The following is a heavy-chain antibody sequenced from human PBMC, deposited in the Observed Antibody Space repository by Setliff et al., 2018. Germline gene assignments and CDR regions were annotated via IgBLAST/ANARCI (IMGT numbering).Heavy chain of an antibody. D-gene: IGHD6-19*01. CDR3: ARAIYSSGWYLRYYYYMDV. J-gene: IGHJ6*03. Sequence: SETLSLTCAVYGGSFSGYYWSWIRQPPGKGLEWIGEINHSGSTNYNPSLKSRVTISVDMSKNQFSLKLSSVTAADTAVYYCARAIYSSGWYLRYYYYMDVWGKGTTVTVSS. CDR2: INHSGST. CDR1: GGSFSGYY. V-gene: IGHV4-34*01.